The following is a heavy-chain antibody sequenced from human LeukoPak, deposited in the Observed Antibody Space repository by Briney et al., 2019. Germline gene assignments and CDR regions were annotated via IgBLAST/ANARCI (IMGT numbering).Heavy chain of an antibody. D-gene: IGHD3-9*01. CDR3: AREGAILRYFDWYHDAFDI. CDR1: GFTFRNYN. V-gene: IGHV3-48*04. J-gene: IGHJ3*02. CDR2: ISSSGSTI. Sequence: PGGSLRLSCAASGFTFRNYNINWVRQAPGKGLEWVSYISSSGSTIYYADSVKGRFTISRDNAKNSLYLQMNSLRAEDTAVYYCAREGAILRYFDWYHDAFDIWGQGTMVTVSS.